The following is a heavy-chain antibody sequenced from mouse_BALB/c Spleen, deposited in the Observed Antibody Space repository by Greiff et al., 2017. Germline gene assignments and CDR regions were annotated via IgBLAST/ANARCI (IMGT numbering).Heavy chain of an antibody. J-gene: IGHJ4*01. D-gene: IGHD2-4*01. CDR1: GYTFTNHH. CDR2: ISPYNDYT. CDR3: ARGDDDYDRAMDY. Sequence: VQLQQSGAELVRPGASVKISCKASGYTFTNHHINWVKQRPGQGLDWIGYISPYNDYTSYNQKFKGKATLTVDKSSSTAYMELSSLTSEDSAVYYCARGDDDYDRAMDYWGQGTSVTVSS. V-gene: IGHV1S45*01.